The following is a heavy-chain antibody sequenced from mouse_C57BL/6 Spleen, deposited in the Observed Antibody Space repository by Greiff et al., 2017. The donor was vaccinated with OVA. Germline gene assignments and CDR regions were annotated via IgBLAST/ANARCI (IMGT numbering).Heavy chain of an antibody. V-gene: IGHV1-15*01. Sequence: QVHVKQSGAELVRPGASVTLSCKASGYTFTDYEMHWVKQTPVHGLEWIGAIDPETGGTAYNQKFKGKAILTADKSSSTAYMELRSLTSEDSAVYYCTRSEGGLFDYWGQGTTLTVSS. J-gene: IGHJ2*01. CDR3: TRSEGGLFDY. CDR2: IDPETGGT. CDR1: GYTFTDYE.